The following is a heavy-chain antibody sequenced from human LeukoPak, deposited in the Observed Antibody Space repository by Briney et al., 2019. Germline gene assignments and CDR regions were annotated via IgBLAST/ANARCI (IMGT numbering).Heavy chain of an antibody. CDR1: GGSISSGSYY. D-gene: IGHD3-3*01. CDR2: IYTSGST. J-gene: IGHJ5*02. Sequence: PSETLSLTCTVSGGSISSGSYYWSWIRQPAGEGLEWIGRIYTSGSTNYNPSRNSLVTISVDTAKNQFSQKLSSVTAADTAVYYCARGKVEGYYDFWSGYDSGWFDPWGQGTLVTVSS. V-gene: IGHV4-61*02. CDR3: ARGKVEGYYDFWSGYDSGWFDP.